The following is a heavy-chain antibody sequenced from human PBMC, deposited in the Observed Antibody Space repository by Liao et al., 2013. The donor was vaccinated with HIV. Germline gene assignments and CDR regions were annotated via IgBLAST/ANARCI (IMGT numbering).Heavy chain of an antibody. Sequence: QVQLQQWGAGLLKPSETLSLTCAVSGGSISSSGSSWSWIRQPPGKGLEWIGEINHSGSTNYNPSLKSRVTISVDTSMNQFSLKVSSVTAADTAVYYCARGAGYSYGRRMDIWGQGTMVTVSS. J-gene: IGHJ3*02. V-gene: IGHV4-34*01. CDR2: INHSGST. CDR3: ARGAGYSYGRRMDI. CDR1: GGSISSSGSS. D-gene: IGHD5-18*01.